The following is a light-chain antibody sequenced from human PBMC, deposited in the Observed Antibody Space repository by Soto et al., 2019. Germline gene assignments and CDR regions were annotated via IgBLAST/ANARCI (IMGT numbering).Light chain of an antibody. J-gene: IGKJ1*01. CDR3: QHYNNSPPWT. CDR1: QSVSSN. V-gene: IGKV3-15*01. CDR2: GAS. Sequence: EIVMTQSPATLSVSPGERATLSCRASQSVSSNLAWYQQNPGQAPRLLIYGASTRATGIPARFSGSGSGTDSTLTISSLQSEDFAVYYCQHYNNSPPWTFGQGTKVEIK.